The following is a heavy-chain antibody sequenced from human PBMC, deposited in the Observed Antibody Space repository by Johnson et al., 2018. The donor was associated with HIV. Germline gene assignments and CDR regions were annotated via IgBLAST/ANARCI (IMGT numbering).Heavy chain of an antibody. CDR3: AKDRGYGGNLDAFDI. Sequence: QVQLVESGGGVVQPGRSLRLSCAASGLTFSSYGMHWVRQATGKGREWVAVLWYAGSNKYYADSGKGRFTISRDNSKNTLYLQMNSLRAEDTAVYYCAKDRGYGGNLDAFDIWGQGTMVTVSS. V-gene: IGHV3-33*06. CDR2: LWYAGSNK. D-gene: IGHD4-23*01. J-gene: IGHJ3*02. CDR1: GLTFSSYG.